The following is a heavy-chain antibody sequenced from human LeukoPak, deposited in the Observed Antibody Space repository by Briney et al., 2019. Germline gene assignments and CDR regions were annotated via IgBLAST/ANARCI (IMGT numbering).Heavy chain of an antibody. CDR3: AKGGEYQMPGDY. CDR2: ISYDGSNK. V-gene: IGHV3-30-3*01. D-gene: IGHD2-2*01. Sequence: GGSLRLSRAASGFTFSSYAMHWVRQAPGKGLEWVAVISYDGSNKYYADSVKGRFTISRDNSKNTLYLQMNSLRAEDTAVYYCAKGGEYQMPGDYWGQGTLVTVSS. J-gene: IGHJ4*02. CDR1: GFTFSSYA.